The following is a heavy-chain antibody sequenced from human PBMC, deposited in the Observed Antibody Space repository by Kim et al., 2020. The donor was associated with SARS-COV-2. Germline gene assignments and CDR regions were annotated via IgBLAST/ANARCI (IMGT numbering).Heavy chain of an antibody. V-gene: IGHV1-18*01. CDR2: ISAYHRYK. CDR1: GYTFTDYA. D-gene: IGHD2-15*01. J-gene: IGHJ4*02. CDR3: ATSYCNSGSCNFYFDY. Sequence: ASVKVSCKASGYTFTDYAISWVRQAPGQGLEWMGWISAYHRYKNYAQKVQGRVTMTTDTSTTTAYMELRSLTSDDTAVYYCATSYCNSGSCNFYFDYWGQGTLVTVSS.